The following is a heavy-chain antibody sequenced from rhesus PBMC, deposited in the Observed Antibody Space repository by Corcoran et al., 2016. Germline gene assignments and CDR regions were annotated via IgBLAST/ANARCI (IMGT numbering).Heavy chain of an antibody. CDR2: INSGGGCT. CDR1: GFTFSSYW. Sequence: EVQLVESGGGLAKPGGSLRLSCAASGFTFSSYWMNWVRQAPGKGLERVSAINSGGGCTYYADSVKGRITISRDNSKNTLSLQMNSLRAEDTAVHYCAKARGYSGYSSFDYWGQGVLVTVSS. J-gene: IGHJ4*01. CDR3: AKARGYSGYSSFDY. V-gene: IGHV3S25*01. D-gene: IGHD5-42*01.